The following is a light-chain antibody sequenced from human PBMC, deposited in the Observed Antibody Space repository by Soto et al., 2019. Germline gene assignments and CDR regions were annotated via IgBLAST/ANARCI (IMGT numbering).Light chain of an antibody. Sequence: DIQMTQSPSSLSASVGDRVTITCRASQGIRHYLAWYQQKPGKVPKLLIYEASNLQSGVPSRFRCGGSGTEFTLTISSLQPEDVATYYCQNFDSAPQTFGQGTKVEIK. J-gene: IGKJ1*01. V-gene: IGKV1-27*01. CDR2: EAS. CDR3: QNFDSAPQT. CDR1: QGIRHY.